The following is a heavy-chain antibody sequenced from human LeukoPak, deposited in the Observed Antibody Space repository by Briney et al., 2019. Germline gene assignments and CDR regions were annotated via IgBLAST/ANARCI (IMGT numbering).Heavy chain of an antibody. CDR2: INPNNPYSGGT. D-gene: IGHD6-19*01. J-gene: IGHJ4*02. CDR3: ARGLLYSSAWYLGD. V-gene: IGHV1-2*02. Sequence: ASVKVSCKASGYTFTGYYMHWLRQAPGQGLEWMGWINPNNPYSGGTNYAQNFQGRVTMTRDTSISTAYMELTRLRSDDTAIYYCARGLLYSSAWYLGDWGQGTLVTVSS. CDR1: GYTFTGYY.